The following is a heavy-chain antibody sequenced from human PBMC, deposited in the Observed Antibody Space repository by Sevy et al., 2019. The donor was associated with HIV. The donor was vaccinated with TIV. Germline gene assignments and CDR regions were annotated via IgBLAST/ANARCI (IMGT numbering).Heavy chain of an antibody. J-gene: IGHJ5*02. Sequence: SETLSLTCTVSGGSISRNSHYWGWIRQPPGKGLEWIGSIYYSGSTYYNPSLKSRVTISADTSKNQFSLKLSSVTAADTAVYYCATHALSITIFGVVTRNWFDPWGQGTLVTVSS. CDR1: GGSISRNSHY. D-gene: IGHD3-3*01. CDR3: ATHALSITIFGVVTRNWFDP. V-gene: IGHV4-39*01. CDR2: IYYSGST.